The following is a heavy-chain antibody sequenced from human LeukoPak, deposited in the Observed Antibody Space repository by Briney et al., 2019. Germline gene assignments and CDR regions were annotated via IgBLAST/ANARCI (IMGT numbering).Heavy chain of an antibody. V-gene: IGHV3-48*01. J-gene: IGHJ4*02. Sequence: PGGSLRLSCAASGFTFSNYNMNWVRQTPGKGLECVSYISGSGSDIYYAESVMGRFTLSRDNAKNSLYLQMNSLRAEDTGVYYCARDPVLFDNTGYYFDSWGQGTLVTVS. CDR3: ARDPVLFDNTGYYFDS. CDR1: GFTFSNYN. CDR2: ISGSGSDI. D-gene: IGHD3-22*01.